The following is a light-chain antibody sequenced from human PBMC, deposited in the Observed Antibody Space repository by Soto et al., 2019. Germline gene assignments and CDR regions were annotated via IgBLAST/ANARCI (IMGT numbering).Light chain of an antibody. CDR1: SSDVGGSNY. V-gene: IGLV2-14*01. Sequence: QSALTQPTSVSGSPGQSITISCTGTSSDVGGSNYVSWYQQHPGKAPKLMIYDVSNRPSGVSNRFSGSKSANTASLTISGLHAEDEADYYCSSYTGSSTYVVFGGGTKVTVL. CDR2: DVS. CDR3: SSYTGSSTYVV. J-gene: IGLJ2*01.